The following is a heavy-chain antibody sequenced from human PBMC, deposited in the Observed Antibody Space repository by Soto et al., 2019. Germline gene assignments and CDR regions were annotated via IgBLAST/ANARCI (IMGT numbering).Heavy chain of an antibody. CDR2: IHHSGST. V-gene: IGHV4-4*02. CDR1: GGSISSSNW. D-gene: IGHD5-12*01. J-gene: IGHJ3*02. CDR3: ARDRDGYNYAFDI. Sequence: SETLSLTCAVSGGSISSSNWWNWVRQPPGKGLEWIGEIHHSGSTNYNPSLKSRVTISVDKSKNQFSLRLSSVTAADTAVYYCARDRDGYNYAFDIWGQGTVVTVSS.